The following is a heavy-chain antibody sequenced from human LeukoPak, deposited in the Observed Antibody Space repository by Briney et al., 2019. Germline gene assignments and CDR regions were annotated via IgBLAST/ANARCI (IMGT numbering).Heavy chain of an antibody. V-gene: IGHV4-4*02. D-gene: IGHD1-26*01. CDR3: ARAILGDAFDI. J-gene: IGHJ3*02. CDR2: IYHSGST. CDR1: GVSISSTNW. Sequence: SETLSLTCAVSGVSISSTNWWSWVRQPPGKGLEWIGEIYHSGSTNYNPSLKSRVTISVDKSKNQFSLKLSSVTAADTAVYYCARAILGDAFDIWGQGTMVTVSS.